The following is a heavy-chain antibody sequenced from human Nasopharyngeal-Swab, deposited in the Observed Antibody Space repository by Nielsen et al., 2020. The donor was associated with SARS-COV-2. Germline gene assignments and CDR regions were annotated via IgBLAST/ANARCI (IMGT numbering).Heavy chain of an antibody. CDR3: AKEINSFDYYYYTMDV. CDR1: GFTFSDYY. CDR2: ISSSGSTI. J-gene: IGHJ6*02. Sequence: GGSLRLSCAASGFTFSDYYMSWIRQAPGKGLEWVSYISSSGSTIYYADSVKGRFTISRDNAKNSLYLQMNSLRAEDTAVYYCAKEINSFDYYYYTMDVWGQGTTVTVSS. V-gene: IGHV3-11*01. D-gene: IGHD3-3*02.